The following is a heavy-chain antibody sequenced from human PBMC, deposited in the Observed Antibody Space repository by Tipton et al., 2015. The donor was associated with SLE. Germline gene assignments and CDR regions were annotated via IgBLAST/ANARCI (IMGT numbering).Heavy chain of an antibody. CDR3: ATGQYYYYMDV. V-gene: IGHV3-21*01. Sequence: SLRLFCAASGFTFSSYSMNWVRQAPGKGLEWVSSISSSSSYIYYADTVKGRFTISRDNAKNSLYLQMNSLRAEDTAVYYCATGQYYYYMDVWGKGTTVTVSS. CDR1: GFTFSSYS. CDR2: ISSSSSYI. J-gene: IGHJ6*03.